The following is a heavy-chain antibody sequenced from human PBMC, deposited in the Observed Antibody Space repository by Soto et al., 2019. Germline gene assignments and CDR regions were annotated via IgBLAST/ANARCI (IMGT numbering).Heavy chain of an antibody. CDR1: GGSISSYY. Sequence: QVQLQVSGPGLGKPSETLSLTCTVTGGSISSYYWSWIRQPPGKGLEWIGYIYYSGSTNYNASLKSRVTISVDRSKNQCSRELSSVSAADTAVYCCASSNIAAAGFYYYGMDVWVRGTTVTVSS. CDR3: ASSNIAAAGFYYYGMDV. V-gene: IGHV4-59*01. J-gene: IGHJ6*02. CDR2: IYYSGST. D-gene: IGHD6-13*01.